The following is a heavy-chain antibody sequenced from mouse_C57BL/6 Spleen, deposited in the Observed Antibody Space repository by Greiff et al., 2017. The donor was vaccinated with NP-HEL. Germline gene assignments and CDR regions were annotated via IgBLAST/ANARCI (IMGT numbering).Heavy chain of an antibody. CDR1: GYTFTDYN. V-gene: IGHV1-18*01. CDR3: ARGGSPTYVYYFDY. CDR2: INPNNGGT. Sequence: DVQLQQSGPELVKPGASVKIPCKASGYTFTDYNMDWVKQSHGKSLEWIGDINPNNGGTIYNQKFKGKATLTVDKSSSTAYMELRSLTSEDTAVYYCARGGSPTYVYYFDYWGQGTTLTVSS. D-gene: IGHD5-5*01. J-gene: IGHJ2*01.